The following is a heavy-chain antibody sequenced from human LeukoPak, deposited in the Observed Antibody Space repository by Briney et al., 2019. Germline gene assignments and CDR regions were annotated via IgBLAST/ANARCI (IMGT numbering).Heavy chain of an antibody. J-gene: IGHJ5*02. D-gene: IGHD2-2*01. CDR1: GDSVSSNSVT. CDR2: TYYRSTWYN. Sequence: SQTLSLTCAISGDSVSSNSVTWNRIRQSPSRGLKWLGRTYYRSTWYNDYAVSVRGRITVNPDTSKNQFSLHLNSVTPEDTAVYYCARRLTQYDCFDPWGQGILVTVSS. V-gene: IGHV6-1*01. CDR3: ARRLTQYDCFDP.